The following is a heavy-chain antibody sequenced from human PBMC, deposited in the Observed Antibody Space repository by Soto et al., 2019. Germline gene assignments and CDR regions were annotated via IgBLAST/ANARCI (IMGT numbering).Heavy chain of an antibody. V-gene: IGHV2-5*01. CDR1: GFSLSTSGVA. CDR2: IYWNENK. J-gene: IGHJ5*02. CDR3: PPSVTETTWGFDP. D-gene: IGHD1-20*01. Sequence: SGAALVNPAQTLTLTHAFCGFSLSTSGVALGWLRQPPGKAVEWLALIYWNENKRYSPSLKSRLTITKDTSKNQVVLTMTNMDPVDTATYYCPPSVTETTWGFDPWGQGTLVTVSS.